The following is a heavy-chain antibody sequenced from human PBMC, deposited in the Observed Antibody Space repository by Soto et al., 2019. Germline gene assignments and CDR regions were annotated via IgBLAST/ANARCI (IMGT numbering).Heavy chain of an antibody. D-gene: IGHD1-26*01. CDR2: ISGSGFKK. V-gene: IGHV3-23*01. J-gene: IGHJ5*02. Sequence: GGSLRLSCAASGFIFENFVMSWVGQAPGKGLEWISSISGSGFKKYYADSVKGRFTISRDNSKSTVYLELNNLSAEDTAVYHCAKNQGVELVPLATVDWFDPWGQGSVVTVSS. CDR1: GFIFENFV. CDR3: AKNQGVELVPLATVDWFDP.